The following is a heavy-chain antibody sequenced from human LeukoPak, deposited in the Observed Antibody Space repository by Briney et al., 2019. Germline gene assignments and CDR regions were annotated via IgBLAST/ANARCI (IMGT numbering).Heavy chain of an antibody. CDR2: ISHDGSNK. CDR1: GFTFSNYA. Sequence: GRSLRLSCAASGFTFSNYAVHWVRQAPGKGLEWVAVISHDGSNKYYADSVKGRFTISRDNSMNTLFLQMNSLRAEDTAMYYCAAGPKYSSSWYEYFEHWGQGALVTVSS. CDR3: AAGPKYSSSWYEYFEH. D-gene: IGHD6-13*01. J-gene: IGHJ1*01. V-gene: IGHV3-30*01.